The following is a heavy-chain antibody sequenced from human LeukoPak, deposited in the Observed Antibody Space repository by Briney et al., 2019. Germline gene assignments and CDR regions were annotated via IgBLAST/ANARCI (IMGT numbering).Heavy chain of an antibody. CDR2: ISWNSGSI. Sequence: GGSLRLSCAASGFTFDDYDLSWVRQAPGKGLEWVSGISWNSGSIGYVDSVKGRFTISRDNAKNSLYLQMNSLRAEDTALYYCAKDQSFDSWGQGTLVTVSS. CDR3: AKDQSFDS. J-gene: IGHJ4*02. CDR1: GFTFDDYD. V-gene: IGHV3-9*01.